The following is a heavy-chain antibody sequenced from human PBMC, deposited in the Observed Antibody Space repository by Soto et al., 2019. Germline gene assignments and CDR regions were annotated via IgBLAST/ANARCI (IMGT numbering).Heavy chain of an antibody. CDR3: ARVNLGDSADWGEWPNYYYYYYMDV. J-gene: IGHJ6*03. Sequence: SETLSLTCAVYGGSFSGYYWSWIRQPPGKGLEWIGEINHSGSTNYNPSLKSRVTISVDTSKNQFSLKLSSVTTADTAVYYCARVNLGDSADWGEWPNYYYYYYMDVWGKGTTVTVS. CDR1: GGSFSGYY. D-gene: IGHD3-9*01. V-gene: IGHV4-34*01. CDR2: INHSGST.